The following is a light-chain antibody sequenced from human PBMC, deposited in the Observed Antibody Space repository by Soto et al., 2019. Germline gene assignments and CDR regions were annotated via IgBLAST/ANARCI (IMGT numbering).Light chain of an antibody. CDR3: QHYNTYPWT. Sequence: VHMTQSPSTLSASVGNSVTVVCRASQSISSWLAWYQQKAGKAPKLLIYKASALESGVPSRFSGSGSGTEFNLTISSLEPEDFATYYCQHYNTYPWTFGQGTKVDIK. V-gene: IGKV1-5*03. J-gene: IGKJ1*01. CDR1: QSISSW. CDR2: KAS.